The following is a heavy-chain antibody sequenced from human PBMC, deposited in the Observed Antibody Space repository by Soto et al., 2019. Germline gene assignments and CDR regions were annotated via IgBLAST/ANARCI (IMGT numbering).Heavy chain of an antibody. Sequence: QVHLQESGPGLVKPSETLSLTCSVSGGTIRSDYWGWIRQPPGKRLEWIGSIYYSGSTNYNPSLKSRVTMSVDTSKDQFSLRLSPVPAAGTAVYYCVRGFYDSVGYSSPFDHWGQGILVIFSS. CDR2: IYYSGST. CDR1: GGTIRSDY. V-gene: IGHV4-59*01. J-gene: IGHJ5*02. CDR3: VRGFYDSVGYSSPFDH. D-gene: IGHD3-22*01.